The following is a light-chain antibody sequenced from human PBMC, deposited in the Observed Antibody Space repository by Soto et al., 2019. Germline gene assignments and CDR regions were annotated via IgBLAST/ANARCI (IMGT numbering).Light chain of an antibody. CDR1: SSDVGGYNY. V-gene: IGLV2-14*01. J-gene: IGLJ2*01. Sequence: QSALTQPASVSGSPGQSITISCTGTSSDVGGYNYVSWYQQHPGKAPKLMIYDVSNRPSGVSNRFSGSKSGNTASLTISGLQAEDEADYYCRSYTSSSTSPVFGGGTKLTVL. CDR2: DVS. CDR3: RSYTSSSTSPV.